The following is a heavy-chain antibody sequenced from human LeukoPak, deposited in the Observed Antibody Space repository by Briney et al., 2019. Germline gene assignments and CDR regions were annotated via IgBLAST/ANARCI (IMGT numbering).Heavy chain of an antibody. Sequence: ASVKVSCKASGYTFNSSYMHWVRQAPGQGLEWLGIINPSDDSTRYAQKFQGRVTMTKDTSTNTVYMHLSSLSSDDTAVYYCARAYYESSAYRHAVFFDYWGQGTLVTVSS. CDR1: GYTFNSSY. CDR3: ARAYYESSAYRHAVFFDY. CDR2: INPSDDST. D-gene: IGHD3-22*01. J-gene: IGHJ4*02. V-gene: IGHV1-46*02.